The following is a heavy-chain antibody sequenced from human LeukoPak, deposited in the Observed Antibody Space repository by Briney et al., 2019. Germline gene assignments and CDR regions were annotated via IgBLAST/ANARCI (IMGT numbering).Heavy chain of an antibody. CDR1: RGTFSSYA. D-gene: IGHD5-18*01. CDR3: ARGSDTRPQYYYYYYGMDV. V-gene: IGHV1-69*13. J-gene: IGHJ6*04. CDR2: IIPIFGTA. Sequence: SVKVSCKASRGTFSSYAISWVRQAPGQGLEWMGGIIPIFGTANYAQKFQGRVTITADESTSTAYMELSSLRSEDTAVYYCARGSDTRPQYYYYYYGMDVWGKGTTVTVSS.